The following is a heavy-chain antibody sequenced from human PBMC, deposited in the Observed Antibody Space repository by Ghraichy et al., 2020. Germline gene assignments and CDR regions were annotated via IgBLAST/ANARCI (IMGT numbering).Heavy chain of an antibody. V-gene: IGHV1-69*04. CDR2: IIPILGIA. CDR3: AREDSSGFYGMDV. CDR1: GGTFSSYA. J-gene: IGHJ6*02. D-gene: IGHD3-22*01. Sequence: SLKVSCKASGGTFSSYAISWVRQAPGQGLEWMGRIIPILGIANYAQKFQGRVTITADKSTSTAYMELSSLRSEDTAVYYCAREDSSGFYGMDVWGQGTTVTVSS.